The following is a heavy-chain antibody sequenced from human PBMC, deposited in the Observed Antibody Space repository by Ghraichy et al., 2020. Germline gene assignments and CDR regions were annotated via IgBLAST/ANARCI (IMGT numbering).Heavy chain of an antibody. CDR3: ARAQWLPHAFDI. CDR1: GFTVSSNY. Sequence: GSLRLSCAASGFTVSSNYMSWVRQAPGKGLEWVSVIYSGGSTYYADSVKGRFTISRDNSKNTLYLQMNSLRAEDTAVYYCARAQWLPHAFDIWGQGTMVTVSS. CDR2: IYSGGST. D-gene: IGHD6-19*01. J-gene: IGHJ3*02. V-gene: IGHV3-53*01.